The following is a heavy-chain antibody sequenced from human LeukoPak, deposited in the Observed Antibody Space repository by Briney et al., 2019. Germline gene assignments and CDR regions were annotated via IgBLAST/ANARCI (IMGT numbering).Heavy chain of an antibody. CDR3: ARDIAAQTYYYYGMDV. CDR1: GFTLSRYE. V-gene: IGHV3-48*03. Sequence: GGALRLSCAGSGFTLSRYEMNWVRPAPGKGVGGVSYISSSGSTIYYADSVKGRFTISRDNAKNSLYLQMNSLRAEDTAVYYCARDIAAQTYYYYGMDVWGQGTTVTVSS. D-gene: IGHD2-15*01. CDR2: ISSSGSTI. J-gene: IGHJ6*02.